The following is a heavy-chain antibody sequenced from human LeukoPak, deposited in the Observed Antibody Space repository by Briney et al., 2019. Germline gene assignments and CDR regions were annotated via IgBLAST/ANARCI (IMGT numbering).Heavy chain of an antibody. CDR1: GFTFSNYA. Sequence: GGSLRLSCAASGFTFSNYAMSWVRQAPGKGLEWVSGISSSGGTTYYADSVKGRFTISRDNSKNTLYLQMNSLRAEDTALYYCAKLIASLVRLIDYWGQGTLVTVSS. J-gene: IGHJ4*02. CDR3: AKLIASLVRLIDY. D-gene: IGHD2/OR15-2a*01. CDR2: ISSSGGTT. V-gene: IGHV3-23*01.